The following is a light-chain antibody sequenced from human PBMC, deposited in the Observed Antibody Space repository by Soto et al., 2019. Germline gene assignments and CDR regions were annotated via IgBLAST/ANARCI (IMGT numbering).Light chain of an antibody. Sequence: EIVLTQSPATLSLSPGERATLSCRASQSVNSYLAWYQQKPGLAPRLLIYDASKRATGIPARFSGSGSGAXFXXXIXXXEXXXXAXYYCQQRSNWLFGPGTKVDMK. J-gene: IGKJ3*01. V-gene: IGKV3-11*01. CDR1: QSVNSY. CDR2: DAS. CDR3: QQRSNWL.